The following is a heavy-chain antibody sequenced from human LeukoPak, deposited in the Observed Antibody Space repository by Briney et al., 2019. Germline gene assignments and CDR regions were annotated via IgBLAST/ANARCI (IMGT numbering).Heavy chain of an antibody. CDR2: IYYSGST. J-gene: IGHJ4*02. V-gene: IGHV4-31*03. Sequence: PSETLSLTCTVSGGSISSGGYYWSWIRQHPGKGLEWIGYIYYSGSTYYNPSLKSRVTISVDTSKNQFSLKLSSVTAADTAVYYCVGDILTGYYSAYWGQGTLVTVSS. CDR3: VGDILTGYYSAY. D-gene: IGHD3-9*01. CDR1: GGSISSGGYY.